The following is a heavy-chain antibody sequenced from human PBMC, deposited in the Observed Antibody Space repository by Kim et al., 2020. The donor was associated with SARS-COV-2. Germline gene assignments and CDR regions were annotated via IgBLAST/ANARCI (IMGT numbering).Heavy chain of an antibody. J-gene: IGHJ6*02. D-gene: IGHD2-15*01. CDR2: ISYDGSNK. V-gene: IGHV3-30*04. CDR3: ARDPRKGRIRYYYYGMDV. CDR1: GFTFSSYA. Sequence: GGSLRLSCAASGFTFSSYAMHWVRQAPGKGLEWVAVISYDGSNKYYADSVKGRFTISRDNSKNTLYLQMNSLRAEDTAVYYCARDPRKGRIRYYYYGMDVWGQGTTVTVSS.